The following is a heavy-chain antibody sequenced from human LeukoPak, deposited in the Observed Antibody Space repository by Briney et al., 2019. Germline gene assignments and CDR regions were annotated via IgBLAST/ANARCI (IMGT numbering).Heavy chain of an antibody. CDR2: IYSGGST. J-gene: IGHJ5*02. D-gene: IGHD3-10*01. Sequence: GGSLRLSCAASGFTVSSNYMTWVRQAPGKGLEWVSVIYSGGSTYYADSVKGRFTISRDNSKNTLYLQMNSLRAEDTAVYYCAKDLHYYGSGFDPWGQGTLVTVSS. CDR1: GFTVSSNY. V-gene: IGHV3-66*01. CDR3: AKDLHYYGSGFDP.